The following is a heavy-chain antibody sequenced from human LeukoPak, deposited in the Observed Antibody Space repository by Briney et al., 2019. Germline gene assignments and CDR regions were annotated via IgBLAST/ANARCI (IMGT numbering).Heavy chain of an antibody. CDR2: IYYSGST. J-gene: IGHJ4*02. CDR1: GGSISSSSYY. V-gene: IGHV4-39*01. Sequence: SETLSLTCTVSGGSISSSSYYWGWIRQPPGKRLEWIGSIYYSGSTYYNPSLKSRVTISVDTSKNQFSLKLSSVTAADTAVYYCARRFLEWGIDYWGQGTLVTVSS. CDR3: ARRFLEWGIDY. D-gene: IGHD3-3*01.